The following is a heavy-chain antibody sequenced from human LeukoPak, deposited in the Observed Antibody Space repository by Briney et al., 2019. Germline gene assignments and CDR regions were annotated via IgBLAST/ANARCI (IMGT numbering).Heavy chain of an antibody. V-gene: IGHV1-2*02. D-gene: IGHD2-21*02. J-gene: IGHJ4*02. CDR1: GYTFTGYY. CDR3: ARVTSITTDY. Sequence: ASVKVSCKASGYTFTGYYIHWVRQAPGQGLEWMGWIYPDSGGTNYAQKFQGRVTMTRDTSISTAYMELSSLTSDDTAVHYCARVTSITTDYWGQGTLVTVSS. CDR2: IYPDSGGT.